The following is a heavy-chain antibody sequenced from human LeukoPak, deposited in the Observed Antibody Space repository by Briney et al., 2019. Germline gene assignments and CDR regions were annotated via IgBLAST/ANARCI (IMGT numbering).Heavy chain of an antibody. Sequence: GGSLRLSCTVSGFTVSSNSMSWVRQAPGKVLEWVSFIYSDNTHYSDSVKGRFTISRDNSKNTLYLQMNSLRAEDTALYYCAKAPTLGYCSGDNCSHLGGFMDVWGKGTTATVSS. V-gene: IGHV3-53*01. CDR3: AKAPTLGYCSGDNCSHLGGFMDV. CDR2: IYSDNT. CDR1: GFTVSSNS. J-gene: IGHJ6*03. D-gene: IGHD2-15*01.